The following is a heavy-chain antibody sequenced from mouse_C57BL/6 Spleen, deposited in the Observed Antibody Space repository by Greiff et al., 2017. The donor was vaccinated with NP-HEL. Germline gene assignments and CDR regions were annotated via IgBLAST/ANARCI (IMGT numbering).Heavy chain of an antibody. Sequence: EVQLQQSGPELVKPGASVKMSCKASGYTFTDYNMHWVKQSHGKSLEWIGYINPNNGGTSYNQKFKGKATLTVNKSSSTAYMELRSLTSEDSAVYYCAREVYYYGSSYGYFDYWGRGTTLTVSS. CDR1: GYTFTDYN. CDR3: AREVYYYGSSYGYFDY. J-gene: IGHJ2*01. CDR2: INPNNGGT. V-gene: IGHV1-22*01. D-gene: IGHD1-1*01.